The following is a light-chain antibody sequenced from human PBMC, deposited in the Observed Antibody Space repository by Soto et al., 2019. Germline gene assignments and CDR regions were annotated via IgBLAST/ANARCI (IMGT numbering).Light chain of an antibody. CDR2: DVS. CDR3: SSYTSSRTRV. Sequence: QSALTQPASVSGSPGQSITISCTGTSSDVGAYNYVAWYQHHPGKAPQLMIYDVSNRPSGVSNRFSASKSGNTASLTISGLQAEDEADYYCSSYTSSRTRVFGGGTKLTVL. CDR1: SSDVGAYNY. V-gene: IGLV2-14*03. J-gene: IGLJ3*02.